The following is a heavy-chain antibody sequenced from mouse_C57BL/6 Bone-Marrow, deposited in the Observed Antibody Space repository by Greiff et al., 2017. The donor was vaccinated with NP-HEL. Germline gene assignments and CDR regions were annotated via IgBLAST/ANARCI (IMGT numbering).Heavy chain of an antibody. CDR1: GFNIKDYY. D-gene: IGHD1-1*01. V-gene: IGHV14-2*01. CDR2: IDPEDGET. CDR3: AGPYYGSRGYFDV. Sequence: VQLKESGAELVKPGASVKLSCTASGFNIKDYYMHWVKQRTEQGLEWIGRIDPEDGETKYASKFQGKATITADTSSNTAYLQLSSLTSEDTAVYYGAGPYYGSRGYFDVWGTGTTVTVSS. J-gene: IGHJ1*03.